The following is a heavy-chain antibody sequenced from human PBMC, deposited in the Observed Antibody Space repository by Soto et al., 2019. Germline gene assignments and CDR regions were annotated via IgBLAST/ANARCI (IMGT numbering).Heavy chain of an antibody. J-gene: IGHJ6*02. D-gene: IGHD3-3*01. CDR3: ARVVTIFGVVRKDYGMDV. CDR2: ISSSSSYT. V-gene: IGHV3-11*06. Sequence: PGGSLRLSCAASGFTFSDYYMSWIRQAPGKGLEWVSYISSSSSYTNYADSVKGRFTISRDNAKNSLYLQMNSLRAEDTAVYYFARVVTIFGVVRKDYGMDVWGQGTTVTVSS. CDR1: GFTFSDYY.